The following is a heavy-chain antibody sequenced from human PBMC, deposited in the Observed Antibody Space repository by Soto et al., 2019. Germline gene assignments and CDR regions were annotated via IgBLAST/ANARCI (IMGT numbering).Heavy chain of an antibody. D-gene: IGHD1-26*01. V-gene: IGHV3-15*01. CDR1: GFTFSNAW. CDR2: IKSKTDGGTT. CDR3: TTGFVGARGYYFDY. Sequence: GGSLRLSCAASGFTFSNAWMSWVRQAPGKGLEWVGRIKSKTDGGTTDYAAPVKGRFTISRDDSKNTLYLQMNSLKTEDTAVYYCTTGFVGARGYYFDYWGQGTLVTVSS. J-gene: IGHJ4*02.